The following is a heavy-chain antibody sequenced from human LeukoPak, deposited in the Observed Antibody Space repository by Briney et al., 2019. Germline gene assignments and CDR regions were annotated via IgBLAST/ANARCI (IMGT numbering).Heavy chain of an antibody. D-gene: IGHD1-7*01. J-gene: IGHJ4*02. CDR2: ISWNSGSI. V-gene: IGHV3-9*03. CDR1: GFPFSSYA. Sequence: GGSLRLSCAASGFPFSSYAMNWVRQAPGKGLEWVSGISWNSGSIGYADSVKGRFTISRDNAKNSLYLQMNSLRAEDMALYYCAKALGAGTTSYFDYWGQGTLVTVSS. CDR3: AKALGAGTTSYFDY.